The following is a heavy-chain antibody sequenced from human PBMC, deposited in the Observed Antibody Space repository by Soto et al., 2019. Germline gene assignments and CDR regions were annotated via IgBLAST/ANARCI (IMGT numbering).Heavy chain of an antibody. V-gene: IGHV4-30-4*01. J-gene: IGHJ3*02. Sequence: SETLSLTCTVSGGSISSGDYYLSWIRQPPGKGLEWIGYIYYSGSAHYNPSLKSRVTISVDMSKNQFSLKLSSVTAADTAVYYCARVARDSSDAFDIWGEGTMVTVSS. CDR1: GGSISSGDYY. CDR2: IYYSGSA. CDR3: ARVARDSSDAFDI. D-gene: IGHD3-22*01.